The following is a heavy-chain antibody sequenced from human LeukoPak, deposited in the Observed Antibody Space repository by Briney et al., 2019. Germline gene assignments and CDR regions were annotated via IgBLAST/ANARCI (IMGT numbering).Heavy chain of an antibody. Sequence: PGGSLRLSCAASGFTFSDYYMNWVRQAPGKGLEWVSSISSSSSYIYYADSVKGRFTISRDNAKNSLYLQMNSLRAEDTAVYYCARVYGGNPNSRRAFDIWGQGTMVTVSS. CDR2: ISSSSSYI. V-gene: IGHV3-21*01. CDR1: GFTFSDYY. D-gene: IGHD4-23*01. J-gene: IGHJ3*02. CDR3: ARVYGGNPNSRRAFDI.